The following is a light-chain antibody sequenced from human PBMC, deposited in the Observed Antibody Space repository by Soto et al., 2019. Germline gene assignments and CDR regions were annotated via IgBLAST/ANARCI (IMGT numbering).Light chain of an antibody. Sequence: EIVLTHSPGTLSLSRWERSTLSCRAIQSVSSDSLAFYQHKLGQAPRLLIYVASTRATGIPDRFSGRGSGTDFTLTIRRLENEDFAVFYCQQYDSSHQTFGQGNKVDIK. CDR1: QSVSSDS. V-gene: IGKV3-20*01. CDR3: QQYDSSHQT. CDR2: VAS. J-gene: IGKJ1*01.